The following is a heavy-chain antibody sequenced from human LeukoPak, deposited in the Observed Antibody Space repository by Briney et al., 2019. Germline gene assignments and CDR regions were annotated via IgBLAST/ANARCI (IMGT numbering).Heavy chain of an antibody. Sequence: GASVKVSCKVSGYTLTELSMHWVRQAPGKGLEWMGGFDPEDGETIYAQTFQGRVTMTEDTSTDTAYMELSSLRSEDTAVYYCATAAYCGGDCYADFQHWGQGTLVTVSS. CDR3: ATAAYCGGDCYADFQH. J-gene: IGHJ1*01. CDR2: FDPEDGET. CDR1: GYTLTELS. V-gene: IGHV1-24*01. D-gene: IGHD2-21*02.